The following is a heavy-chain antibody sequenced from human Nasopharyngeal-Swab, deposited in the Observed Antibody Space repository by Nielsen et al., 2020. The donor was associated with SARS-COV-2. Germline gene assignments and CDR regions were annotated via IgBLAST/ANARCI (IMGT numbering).Heavy chain of an antibody. V-gene: IGHV4-59*08. J-gene: IGHJ4*02. CDR1: GGSINDYY. D-gene: IGHD2-15*01. CDR2: VYYTGGT. CDR3: ARMDAATDF. Sequence: SETLSLTCTVSGGSINDYYWNWIRQPPGKGLEWVGYVYYTGGTSYNPPLKSRVTISLDTSKKQFSLRLTSVTPADTAIYYCARMDAATDFWGQGTLVTVSS.